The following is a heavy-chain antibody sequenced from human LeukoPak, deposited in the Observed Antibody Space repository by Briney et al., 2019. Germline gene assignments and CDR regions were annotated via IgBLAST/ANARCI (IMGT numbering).Heavy chain of an antibody. D-gene: IGHD2-2*03. V-gene: IGHV4-34*01. CDR3: ARGLVGYCSSTSCFDAPSYFDY. CDR1: GGSFSGYY. Sequence: SSETLSLTCAVYGGSFSGYYWSWIRQPPGKGLEWIGEINHSGSTNYNPSLKSRVTILVDTSKNQFSLKLSSVTAADTAVYYCARGLVGYCSSTSCFDAPSYFDYWGQGTLVTVSS. CDR2: INHSGST. J-gene: IGHJ4*02.